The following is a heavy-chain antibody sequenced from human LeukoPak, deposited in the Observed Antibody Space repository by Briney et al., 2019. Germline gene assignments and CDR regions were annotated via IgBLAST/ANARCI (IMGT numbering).Heavy chain of an antibody. D-gene: IGHD2-15*01. J-gene: IGHJ4*02. CDR2: IWYDGSIQ. CDR3: ARAGYCSGGSCYGSDY. CDR1: GFTFSSYW. V-gene: IGHV3-33*07. Sequence: GGSLRLSCAASGFTFSSYWMCWVRQAPGKGLEWVAAIWYDGSIQYYADSVKGRFTISRDNSKNTLYLQMDSLRAEDTAVYYCARAGYCSGGSCYGSDYWGQGTLVSVSS.